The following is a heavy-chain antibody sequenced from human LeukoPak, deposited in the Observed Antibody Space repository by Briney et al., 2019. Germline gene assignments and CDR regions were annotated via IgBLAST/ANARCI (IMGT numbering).Heavy chain of an antibody. V-gene: IGHV1-69*13. CDR3: ARDGGYCSGGSCYRSFDY. CDR1: GGTFSSYA. J-gene: IGHJ4*02. D-gene: IGHD2-15*01. CDR2: IIPIFGTA. Sequence: ATVTVSCKASGGTFSSYAISWVRQAPGQGLEWMGGIIPIFGTANYAQKFQGRVTITADESTSTAYMELSSLRSEDTAVYYCARDGGYCSGGSCYRSFDYWGQGTLVTVSS.